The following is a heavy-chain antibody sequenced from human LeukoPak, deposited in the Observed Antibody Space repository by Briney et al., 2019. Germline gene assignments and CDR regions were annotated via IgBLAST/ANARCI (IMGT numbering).Heavy chain of an antibody. Sequence: GGSLRLSCVASGFTFSGYGRNWVGQGPGRGVEWVSRIYKDGSTTTYADSVMGRFTISRDNAKNTLYLQMDSLRVEDTAVYYCATEGPTGGRSFDYWGQGTLVTVSS. D-gene: IGHD1-26*01. CDR3: ATEGPTGGRSFDY. CDR2: IYKDGSTT. V-gene: IGHV3-74*01. J-gene: IGHJ4*02. CDR1: GFTFSGYG.